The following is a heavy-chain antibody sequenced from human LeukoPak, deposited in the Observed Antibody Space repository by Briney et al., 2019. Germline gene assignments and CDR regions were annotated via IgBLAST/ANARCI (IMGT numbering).Heavy chain of an antibody. CDR1: GGSISGTNW. D-gene: IGHD1-26*01. V-gene: IGHV4/OR15-8*02. Sequence: SETLSLTCGVSGGSISGTNWWSWVRQPPGQGLEWIGEISLAGQTNFNPSLNGRVIMSLDKSSNQLSLHLTSVTAADTATYFCSRESGPFCPFGYWGQGTLVIVSS. J-gene: IGHJ4*02. CDR3: SRESGPFCPFGY. CDR2: ISLAGQT.